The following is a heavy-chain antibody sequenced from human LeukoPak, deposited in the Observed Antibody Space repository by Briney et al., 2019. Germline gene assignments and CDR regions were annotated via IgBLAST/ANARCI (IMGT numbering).Heavy chain of an antibody. Sequence: SETLSLICTVSGGSINRYYWNWIRQSPGKGLEWVGYILYTGTINYNPSLKGRVTISLDTSKSRFSLRLSSVTAADTAVYYCARPPSYDILSRDYFGSWGQGTPVTVSS. CDR1: GGSINRYY. V-gene: IGHV4-59*08. J-gene: IGHJ4*02. D-gene: IGHD3-9*01. CDR2: ILYTGTI. CDR3: ARPPSYDILSRDYFGS.